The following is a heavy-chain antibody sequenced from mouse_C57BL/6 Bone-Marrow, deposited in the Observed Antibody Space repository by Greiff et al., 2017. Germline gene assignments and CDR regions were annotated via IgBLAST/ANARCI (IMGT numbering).Heavy chain of an antibody. J-gene: IGHJ4*01. Sequence: EVQRVESGGGLVKPGGSLKLSCAASGFTFSDYGMHWVRQAPEKGLEWVAYISSGSSTIYYADTVKGRFTISRDNAKNNLCLQMTSLRSEDTAMYYCARRKDYYAMDYWGQGTSVTVSS. CDR2: ISSGSSTI. CDR1: GFTFSDYG. V-gene: IGHV5-17*01. CDR3: ARRKDYYAMDY.